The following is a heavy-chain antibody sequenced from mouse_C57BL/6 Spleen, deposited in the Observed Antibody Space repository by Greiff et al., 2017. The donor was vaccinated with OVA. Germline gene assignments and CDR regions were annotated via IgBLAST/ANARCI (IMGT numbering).Heavy chain of an antibody. CDR2: IDPSDSYT. CDR1: GYTFTSYW. D-gene: IGHD1-1*01. CDR3: ARSDTTDWYFDV. V-gene: IGHV1-50*01. Sequence: QVQLQQPGAELVKPGASVKLSCKASGYTFTSYWMQWVKQRPGQGLEWIGEIDPSDSYTNYNQKFKGKATLTVDTYSSTTYMQLSSLTSEDSAVYYCARSDTTDWYFDVWGTGTTVTVSS. J-gene: IGHJ1*03.